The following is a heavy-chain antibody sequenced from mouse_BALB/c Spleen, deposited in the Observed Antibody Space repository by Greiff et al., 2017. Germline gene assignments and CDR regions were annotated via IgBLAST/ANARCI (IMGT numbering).Heavy chain of an antibody. CDR3: ARGEYGNYFFYAMDY. CDR1: GFSLNSYG. V-gene: IGHV2-9*02. J-gene: IGHJ4*01. D-gene: IGHD2-10*02. CDR2: IWAGGST. Sequence: VQLQQSGPGLVAPSQSLSFTCTVSGFSLNSYGVHWVRQPPGKGLEWLGVIWAGGSTNNNSALMSRLSISKDNPKSPVFLKMNSLQTDDTAMYYCARGEYGNYFFYAMDYWGQGTSVTVSS.